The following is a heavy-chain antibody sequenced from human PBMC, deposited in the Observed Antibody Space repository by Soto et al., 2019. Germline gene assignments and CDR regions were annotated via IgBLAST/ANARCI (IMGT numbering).Heavy chain of an antibody. Sequence: QLQLQESGPGLVKPSETLSLICIVSGGSIRSSGDYWGWIRQPPGKGLEWIGTISYSGITYYNPSVKSRVTISVETSKNQLSLTMSSVTAADTAVYFCARVHGGGILDGWGQGNLVTVSS. CDR3: ARVHGGGILDG. CDR1: GGSIRSSGDY. V-gene: IGHV4-39*01. J-gene: IGHJ4*02. CDR2: ISYSGIT. D-gene: IGHD2-15*01.